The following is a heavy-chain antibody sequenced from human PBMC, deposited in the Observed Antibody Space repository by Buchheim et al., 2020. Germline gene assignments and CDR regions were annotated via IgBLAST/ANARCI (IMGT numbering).Heavy chain of an antibody. CDR1: GGSFSDYY. CDR2: INQSGST. Sequence: QVQLRQWGAGLLKPSETLSLTCGVYGGSFSDYYWSWIRQPPGTGREWIGEINQSGSTKNNPSLTSRVTISVDTSKNQFSLKRSYKTAADTVVYYCARHVAVADSYYFYHYGMDVWGQGTT. J-gene: IGHJ6*02. D-gene: IGHD6-19*01. CDR3: ARHVAVADSYYFYHYGMDV. V-gene: IGHV4-34*01.